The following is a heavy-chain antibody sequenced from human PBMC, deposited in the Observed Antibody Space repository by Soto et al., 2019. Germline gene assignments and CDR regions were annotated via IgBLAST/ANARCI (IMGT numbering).Heavy chain of an antibody. CDR3: ARGPQQWRTGGTGLFAP. Sequence: QVQLQQWGAGLLKPSETLSLTCAVYGGSFSGYYWSWIRQPPGKGLEWIGEINHSGSTNYNPSLKSRVTISVDTSKNQFSLKLSSVTAADTAVYYCARGPQQWRTGGTGLFAPWGQGTLVTVSS. V-gene: IGHV4-34*01. CDR2: INHSGST. CDR1: GGSFSGYY. J-gene: IGHJ5*02. D-gene: IGHD6-19*01.